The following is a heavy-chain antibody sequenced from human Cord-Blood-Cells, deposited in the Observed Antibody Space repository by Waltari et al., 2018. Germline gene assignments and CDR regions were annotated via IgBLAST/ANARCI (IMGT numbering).Heavy chain of an antibody. Sequence: EVQLVESGGGLVKPGGSLRLSCAASGFTFSNAWMSWVRQAPGKGLEWVGRIKSKTDGGTTDYAAPVNGRFTISRDDSKNTLYLQMNSLKTEDTAVYYCTTDLDTMVRGVDYWGQGTLVTVSS. CDR3: TTDLDTMVRGVDY. D-gene: IGHD3-10*01. J-gene: IGHJ4*02. CDR1: GFTFSNAW. V-gene: IGHV3-15*01. CDR2: IKSKTDGGTT.